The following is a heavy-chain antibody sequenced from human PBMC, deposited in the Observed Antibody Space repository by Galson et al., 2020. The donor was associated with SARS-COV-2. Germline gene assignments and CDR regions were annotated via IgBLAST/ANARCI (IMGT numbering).Heavy chain of an antibody. V-gene: IGHV4-61*02. CDR2: IYTSGNT. Sequence: SETLSLTCTVSGASIRSGRYHWSWIRQPAGKGLESIGRIYTSGNTNYNPSLKRRVTISLDTSKNQFSLRLRSVTAADTAVYYCARGEFLEFYYYGMDVWGQGTTVTVSS. D-gene: IGHD3-3*01. J-gene: IGHJ6*02. CDR1: GASIRSGRYH. CDR3: ARGEFLEFYYYGMDV.